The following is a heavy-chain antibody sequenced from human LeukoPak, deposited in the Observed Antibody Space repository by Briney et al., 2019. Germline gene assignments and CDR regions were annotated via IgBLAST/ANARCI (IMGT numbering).Heavy chain of an antibody. Sequence: GASVKVSCKASGYTFTSYYMHWVRQAPGQGLEWMGIINPSGGSTSYAQKFQGRVTMTRDTSTSTVYMELSSLRSEDTAVYYCAREIEILTGYYDYHGMDVWGQGTTVTVSS. CDR3: AREIEILTGYYDYHGMDV. V-gene: IGHV1-46*01. D-gene: IGHD3-9*01. CDR1: GYTFTSYY. J-gene: IGHJ6*02. CDR2: INPSGGST.